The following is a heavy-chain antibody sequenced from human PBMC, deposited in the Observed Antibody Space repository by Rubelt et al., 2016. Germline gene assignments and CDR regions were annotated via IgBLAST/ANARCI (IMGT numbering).Heavy chain of an antibody. D-gene: IGHD2-15*01. J-gene: IGHJ4*02. Sequence: GGGVVQPGRSLRLSCAASGFTFSDYLMHWVRQAPGKGLEWVSYVTGGGDTVYYADSVKGRFTISSDNARKSLFLQMNSLRDEDTAVYYCARDGRSAVTVVEAFDYWGQGTLVTVSS. V-gene: IGHV3-48*02. CDR1: GFTFSDYL. CDR2: VTGGGDTV. CDR3: ARDGRSAVTVVEAFDY.